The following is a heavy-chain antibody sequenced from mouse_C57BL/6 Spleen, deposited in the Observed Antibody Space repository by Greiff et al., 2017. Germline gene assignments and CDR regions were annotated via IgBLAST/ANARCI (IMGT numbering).Heavy chain of an antibody. CDR3: AKINWPYAMDY. D-gene: IGHD4-1*01. V-gene: IGHV2-4*01. CDR1: GFSLTSYG. J-gene: IGHJ4*01. Sequence: VQGVESGPGLVQPSQSLSITCTVSGFSLTSYGVHWVRQPPGKGLEWLGVIWSGGSTDYNAAFISRLSISKDNSKSQVFFKMNSLQADDTAIYYCAKINWPYAMDYWGQGTSVTVSS. CDR2: IWSGGST.